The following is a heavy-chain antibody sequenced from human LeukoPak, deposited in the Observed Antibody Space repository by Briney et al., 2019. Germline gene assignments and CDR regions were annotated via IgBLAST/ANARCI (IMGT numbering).Heavy chain of an antibody. V-gene: IGHV3-9*01. J-gene: IGHJ3*02. CDR3: AKDSIAAAEDAFDI. D-gene: IGHD6-13*01. Sequence: GGSLRLSCAASGFTFSSYAMSWVRQAPGKGLEWVSGISRNSGSIGYADSVKGRFTISRDNAKNSLYLQMNSLRAEDTALYYCAKDSIAAAEDAFDIWGQGTMVTVSS. CDR2: ISRNSGSI. CDR1: GFTFSSYA.